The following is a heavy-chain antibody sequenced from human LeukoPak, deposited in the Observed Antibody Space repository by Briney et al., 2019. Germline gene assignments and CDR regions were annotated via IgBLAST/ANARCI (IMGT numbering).Heavy chain of an antibody. CDR3: ARSIHYDFWSGYDFDC. Sequence: RGESLKISCKGSGYSFTNYWIGWVRQMPGKGLEWMGIIYPGDSDTRYSPSFQGQVTITADKSISTAYLQWSSLKASDTAMYYCARSIHYDFWSGYDFDCWGQGTLVTVSS. CDR2: IYPGDSDT. J-gene: IGHJ4*02. V-gene: IGHV5-51*01. CDR1: GYSFTNYW. D-gene: IGHD3-3*01.